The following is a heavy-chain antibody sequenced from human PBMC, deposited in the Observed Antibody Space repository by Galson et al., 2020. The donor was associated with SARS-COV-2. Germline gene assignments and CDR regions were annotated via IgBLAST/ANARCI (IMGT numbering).Heavy chain of an antibody. CDR3: AKGGALSFDSGSYHFDN. V-gene: IGHV3-30*18. CDR1: GLTLSNFG. D-gene: IGHD3-22*01. Sequence: GGSLRLSCAAPGLTLSNFGMHWVRQAPGKGLEWVAVISFDRTTKEYADSVKGRFTISRDNAKNTLSLQMNSLRPEDTAVYYCAKGGALSFDSGSYHFDNWGQGALVTVSS. CDR2: ISFDRTTK. J-gene: IGHJ4*02.